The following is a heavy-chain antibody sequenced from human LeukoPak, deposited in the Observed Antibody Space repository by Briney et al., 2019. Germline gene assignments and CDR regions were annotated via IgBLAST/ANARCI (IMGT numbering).Heavy chain of an antibody. Sequence: SETLSLTCAVSGGSISTDYWSLIRQPPGKGLEYIAFIHYSGHTNYNPSLKSRVTISIDTSKNQLSLKLSSVTAADTAVYYCASLGKEVTYRAYYLDYWGQGTLVTVSS. CDR2: IHYSGHT. CDR3: ASLGKEVTYRAYYLDY. J-gene: IGHJ4*02. D-gene: IGHD7-27*01. V-gene: IGHV4-59*08. CDR1: GGSISTDY.